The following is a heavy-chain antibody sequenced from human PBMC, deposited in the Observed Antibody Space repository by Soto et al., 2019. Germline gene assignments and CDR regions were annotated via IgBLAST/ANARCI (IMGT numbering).Heavy chain of an antibody. Sequence: PSQXLSLTCSISGDSVSSNSAAWSWIRQSPSRGLEWLGRTYYRSKWYNDYAVSVKSRITINPDTSKNQFSLQMNSVTPEDTAVYYCARANTWFDPWGQGTLVTVSS. V-gene: IGHV6-1*01. J-gene: IGHJ5*02. CDR1: GDSVSSNSAA. CDR2: TYYRSKWYN. CDR3: ARANTWFDP.